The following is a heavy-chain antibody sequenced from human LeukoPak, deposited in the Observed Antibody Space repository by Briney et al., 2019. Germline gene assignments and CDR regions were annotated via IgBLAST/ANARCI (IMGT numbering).Heavy chain of an antibody. Sequence: SETLSLTCSVSGYSISSGYYWAWVRQFPGKGLEWIGSINHRWTTYYNPPFKSRATISVDTSKNQYSLRVSSVTAADTAVYYCASVSPAADYWGQGTLVTVSS. CDR3: ASVSPAADY. CDR1: GYSISSGYY. V-gene: IGHV4-38-2*02. CDR2: INHRWTT. J-gene: IGHJ4*02.